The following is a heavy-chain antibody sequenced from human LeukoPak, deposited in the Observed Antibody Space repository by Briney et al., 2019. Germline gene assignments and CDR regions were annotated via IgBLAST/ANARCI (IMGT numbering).Heavy chain of an antibody. CDR1: VYTFTSYG. Sequence: AAVKVSCKASVYTFTSYGISWVRQAPGQGLEWMGWISAYNGNTKYAQKLQGRVTMTTDTYTRTAYMELRSLRSDGADVYICARERDGYKLYWGEGTLDTVSS. CDR2: ISAYNGNT. CDR3: ARERDGYKLY. J-gene: IGHJ4*02. D-gene: IGHD5-24*01. V-gene: IGHV1-18*01.